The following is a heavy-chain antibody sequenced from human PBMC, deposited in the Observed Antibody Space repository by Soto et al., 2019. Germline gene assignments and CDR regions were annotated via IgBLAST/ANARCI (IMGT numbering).Heavy chain of an antibody. CDR2: INPNSGGT. V-gene: IGHV1-2*02. CDR3: ATFEYSSPSFDY. D-gene: IGHD6-6*01. Sequence: ASVKVSCKASGYTFTGYYMHWVRQAPGQGLEWMGWINPNSGGTNYAQKFQGRVTMTRDTSISTAYMELSRLRSDDTAVYYCATFEYSSPSFDYWGQGTLVTVSS. CDR1: GYTFTGYY. J-gene: IGHJ4*02.